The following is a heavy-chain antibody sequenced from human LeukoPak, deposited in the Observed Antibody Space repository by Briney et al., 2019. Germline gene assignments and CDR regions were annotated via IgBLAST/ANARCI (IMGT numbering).Heavy chain of an antibody. CDR3: ARGVRSAAAPGAFDY. J-gene: IGHJ4*02. D-gene: IGHD6-13*01. CDR1: GYTFTGYY. V-gene: IGHV1-2*02. CDR2: INPNSGGT. Sequence: ASVKVSCKASGYTFTGYYMHWVRQAPGQGLEWMGWINPNSGGTNYAQKFQGRVTMTRDTSISTAYMELSRLRSDDTAVYYCARGVRSAAAPGAFDYWGQGTLVTVSS.